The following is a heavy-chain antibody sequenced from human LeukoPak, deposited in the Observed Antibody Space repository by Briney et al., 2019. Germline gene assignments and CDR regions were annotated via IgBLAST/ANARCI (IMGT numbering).Heavy chain of an antibody. V-gene: IGHV3-72*01. CDR3: GRIAINANNGMDV. D-gene: IGHD1/OR15-1a*01. Sequence: QPGGSLRLSCAASGFKFSDHYIGWVRQAPGEWLEWVGRSRTMARRYTTEYAASLEGRFTISRDVSESSLYLQMNSLRTEDPAVYYCGRIAINANNGMDVWGQGTTVTVPS. J-gene: IGHJ6*02. CDR1: GFKFSDHY. CDR2: SRTMARRYTT.